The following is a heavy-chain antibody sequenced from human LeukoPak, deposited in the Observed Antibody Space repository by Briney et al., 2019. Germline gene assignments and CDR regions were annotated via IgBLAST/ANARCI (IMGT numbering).Heavy chain of an antibody. D-gene: IGHD2-2*01. Sequence: SQTLSLTCAVSGGSISSGGYSWSWIRQPPGKGLEWIGYIYHSGSTYYNPSLKSRVTISVDRSKNQFSLKLSSVTAADTAVYYCAREALVVPAASGRYYYYGMDVWGQGTTVTVSS. CDR1: GGSISSGGYS. V-gene: IGHV4-30-2*01. CDR3: AREALVVPAASGRYYYYGMDV. CDR2: IYHSGST. J-gene: IGHJ6*02.